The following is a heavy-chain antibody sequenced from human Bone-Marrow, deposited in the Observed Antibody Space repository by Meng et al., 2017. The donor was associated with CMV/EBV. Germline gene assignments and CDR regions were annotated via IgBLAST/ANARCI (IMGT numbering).Heavy chain of an antibody. CDR2: IYYSGST. Sequence: GSLRLSCAVSGGSISSSNWWSWVRQPPGKGLEWIGYIYYSGSTNYNPSLKSRVTISVDTSKNQFSLKLSSVTAADTAVYYCARDTLYYYYGMDVWGQGTTVTVSS. CDR1: GGSISSSNW. CDR3: ARDTLYYYYGMDV. J-gene: IGHJ6*02. V-gene: IGHV4-4*02.